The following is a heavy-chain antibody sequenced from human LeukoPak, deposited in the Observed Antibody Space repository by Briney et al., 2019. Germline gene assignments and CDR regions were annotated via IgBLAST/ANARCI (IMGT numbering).Heavy chain of an antibody. J-gene: IGHJ4*02. CDR2: IYYSGST. CDR3: VRGGGTAMVFFTDN. CDR1: GGSISSGGYY. D-gene: IGHD5-18*01. V-gene: IGHV4-31*03. Sequence: SETLSLTCTVSGGSISSGGYYWSWIRQHPGKGLEWIGYIYYSGSTYYNPSLKSRVTISVDTSKNQFSLKLSSVTAADTAVYYCVRGGGTAMVFFTDNWGQGTLVTVSS.